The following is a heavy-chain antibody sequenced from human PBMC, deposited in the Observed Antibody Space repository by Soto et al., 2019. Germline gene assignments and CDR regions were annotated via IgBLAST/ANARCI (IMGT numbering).Heavy chain of an antibody. D-gene: IGHD1-26*01. CDR1: GFTFTSSA. V-gene: IGHV1-58*01. J-gene: IGHJ4*02. Sequence: SVKVSCKASGFTFTSSAVQWVRQARGQSLEWMGGIVAIIGNTNYAQKIQGRVTITRDKSTSTAYMELSSLRSEDTAVYYCATGRCIVGATDGLCDYWGQGTLVTVSS. CDR2: IVAIIGNT. CDR3: ATGRCIVGATDGLCDY.